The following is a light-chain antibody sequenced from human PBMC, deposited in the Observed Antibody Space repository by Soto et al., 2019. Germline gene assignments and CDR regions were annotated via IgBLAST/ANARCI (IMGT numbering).Light chain of an antibody. CDR2: EVS. CDR3: MQGRQLPWT. Sequence: IVMTQTPLSLSVTPGQPTSISCKSSQSLLHSNGKTYLFWYVQKPGQPPQLLIHEVSNRFSGVPDRFSGSGSGTDFTLKISRVEAEDVGLYYCMQGRQLPWTFGQGTKVEIK. V-gene: IGKV2D-29*01. J-gene: IGKJ1*01. CDR1: QSLLHSNGKTY.